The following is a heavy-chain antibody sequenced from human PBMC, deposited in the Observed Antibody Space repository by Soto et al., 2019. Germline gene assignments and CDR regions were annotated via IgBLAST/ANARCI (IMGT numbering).Heavy chain of an antibody. CDR2: ISYDGSNK. V-gene: IGHV3-30*18. CDR3: AKDFSSGWAFDY. J-gene: IGHJ4*02. CDR1: GFTFSSYW. D-gene: IGHD6-19*01. Sequence: GGSLRLSCAASGFTFSSYWMSWVRQAPGKGLEWVAVISYDGSNKYYADSVKGRFTISRDNSKNTLYLQMNSLRAEDTAVYYCAKDFSSGWAFDYWGQGTLVTVSS.